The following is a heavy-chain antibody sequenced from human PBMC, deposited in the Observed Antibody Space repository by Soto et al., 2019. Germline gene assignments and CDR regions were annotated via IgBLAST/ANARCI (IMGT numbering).Heavy chain of an antibody. D-gene: IGHD3-3*01. V-gene: IGHV4-30-4*01. CDR3: ARAMGFGVVISWHFDY. CDR2: IYYSGST. J-gene: IGHJ4*02. Sequence: SETLSLTCTVSGGSISSGDYYWSWIRQPPGKGLEWIGYIYYSGSTYYNPSLKSRVTISVDTSKNQFSLKLSSVTAADTAVYYCARAMGFGVVISWHFDYWGQGTLVTVSS. CDR1: GGSISSGDYY.